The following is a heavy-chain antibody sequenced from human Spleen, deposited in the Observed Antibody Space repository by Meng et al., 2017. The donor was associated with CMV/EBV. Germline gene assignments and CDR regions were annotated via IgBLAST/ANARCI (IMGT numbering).Heavy chain of an antibody. J-gene: IGHJ4*02. D-gene: IGHD6-6*01. CDR2: ISSSSSYI. CDR3: AKAIEARPAGHFDY. CDR1: GFTFSSYS. V-gene: IGHV3-21*04. Sequence: GGSLRLSCAASGFTFSSYSMNWVRQAPGKGLEWVSSISSSSSYIYYADSLKGRFTISRDNAKNSLYLQMNSLRAEDTAVYYCAKAIEARPAGHFDYWGQGTLVTVSS.